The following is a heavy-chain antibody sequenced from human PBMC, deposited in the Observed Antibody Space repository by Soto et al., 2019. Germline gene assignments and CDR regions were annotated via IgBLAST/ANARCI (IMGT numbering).Heavy chain of an antibody. CDR1: GYTFTSYG. CDR2: ISAYNGNT. D-gene: IGHD3-22*01. CDR3: ARGPDYDSSGYYLL. V-gene: IGHV1-18*04. Sequence: ASVKVSCKASGYTFTSYGISWVRQAPGQGLEWMGWISAYNGNTNYAQKLQGRVTMTTDTSTSTAYMELRSLRSDDTAVYYCARGPDYDSSGYYLLWGQGTLVTVSS. J-gene: IGHJ4*02.